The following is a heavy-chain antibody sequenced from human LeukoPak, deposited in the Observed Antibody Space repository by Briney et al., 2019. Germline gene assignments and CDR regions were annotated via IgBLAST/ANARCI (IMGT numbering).Heavy chain of an antibody. Sequence: SETLSLTCTVSGGSISSSSYYWGWIRQPPGKGLEWIGSIYYSGSTYYSPSLKSRVTMSVDTSKNQFSLKLSSVTAADTAVYYCARHKFSGCPPGYWGQGTLVTVSS. J-gene: IGHJ4*02. V-gene: IGHV4-39*01. CDR2: IYYSGST. CDR3: ARHKFSGCPPGY. CDR1: GGSISSSSYY. D-gene: IGHD6-19*01.